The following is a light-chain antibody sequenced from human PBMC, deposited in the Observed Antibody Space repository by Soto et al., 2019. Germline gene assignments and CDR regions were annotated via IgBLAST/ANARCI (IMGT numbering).Light chain of an antibody. CDR2: GAS. Sequence: DIQMTQSPSTLSASVGDRVTITCRASQSISSWLAWYQEKPGKAPKLLIYGASSLESGVPSRFSGSGSGTEFTLTISSLQPDDFATYYCQQYNSYPTFGHGTKVEIK. CDR1: QSISSW. J-gene: IGKJ1*01. CDR3: QQYNSYPT. V-gene: IGKV1-5*01.